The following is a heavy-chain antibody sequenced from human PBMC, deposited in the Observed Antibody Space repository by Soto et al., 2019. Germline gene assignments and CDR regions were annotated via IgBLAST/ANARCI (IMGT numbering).Heavy chain of an antibody. V-gene: IGHV4-4*02. CDR3: ARVRQGCSANNCYFDP. CDR1: GGSVRAPDW. D-gene: IGHD1-1*01. CDR2: VHISGHS. J-gene: IGHJ5*01. Sequence: SETLSLTCTLSGGSVRAPDWWNWVRQSPDKGLEWIAEVHISGHSNYSPSLRSRVSVSIDSSKNQFYLNLNSVIAADTAIYYCARVRQGCSANNCYFDPWGQGTQVTVSS.